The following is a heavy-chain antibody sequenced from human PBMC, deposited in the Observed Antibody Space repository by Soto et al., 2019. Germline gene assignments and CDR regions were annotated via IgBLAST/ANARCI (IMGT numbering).Heavy chain of an antibody. J-gene: IGHJ3*01. V-gene: IGHV4-30-2*01. CDR3: ARSRTIYGADAFDV. CDR1: GASISSDGYC. D-gene: IGHD2-2*01. Sequence: ASETLSLTCGVSGASISSDGYCWSWIRHPPGKGLEWIGYIDQSGSIYYNPSLKSRGAILEDRSKNQFSLRLRSVTAADTAVYYCARSRTIYGADAFDVWGLGTMVTVSS. CDR2: IDQSGSI.